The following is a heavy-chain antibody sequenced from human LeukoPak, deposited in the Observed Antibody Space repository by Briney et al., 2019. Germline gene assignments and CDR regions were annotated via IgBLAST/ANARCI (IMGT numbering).Heavy chain of an antibody. CDR3: ARAGRTTRYNWFDP. D-gene: IGHD4-17*01. CDR1: GFTFSDYY. J-gene: IGHJ5*02. Sequence: GGSLRLSCAASGFTFSDYYMSWIRQAPGKGLEWVSYISSSGSTIYYAASVKGRFTISRDNAKNSLYLQMNSLRAEDTAVYYCARAGRTTRYNWFDPWGQGTLVTVSS. CDR2: ISSSGSTI. V-gene: IGHV3-11*01.